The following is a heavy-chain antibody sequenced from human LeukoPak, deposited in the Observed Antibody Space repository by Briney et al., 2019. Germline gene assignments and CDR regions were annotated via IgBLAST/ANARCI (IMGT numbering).Heavy chain of an antibody. CDR2: ITASGGDT. D-gene: IGHD3-3*01. CDR1: GFTFSHHS. J-gene: IGHJ2*01. CDR3: ARRGFQGFCSVTPGHSFSAP. Sequence: GGSLRLSCVASGFTFSHHSISWVRQAPGKGLEWVSAITASGGDTFYAESVEGRFSVSRDDSKSTVFLQMSSLTADDTGIYFCARRGFQGFCSVTPGHSFSAPGGRETRVIVPS. V-gene: IGHV3-23*01.